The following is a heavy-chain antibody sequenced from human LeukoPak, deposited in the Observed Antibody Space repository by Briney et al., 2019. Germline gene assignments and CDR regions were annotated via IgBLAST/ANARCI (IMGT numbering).Heavy chain of an antibody. CDR3: AKGGSGSYLDVFDI. Sequence: PGGSLRLSCAASGFTFSGYGMHWVRQAPGKGLEWISFVRYDGSNKYYADSVKGRFTISRDNSKNTLYLQMNSLRAEDTAVYYCAKGGSGSYLDVFDIWGQGTMVTVSS. D-gene: IGHD1-26*01. CDR2: VRYDGSNK. V-gene: IGHV3-30*02. CDR1: GFTFSGYG. J-gene: IGHJ3*02.